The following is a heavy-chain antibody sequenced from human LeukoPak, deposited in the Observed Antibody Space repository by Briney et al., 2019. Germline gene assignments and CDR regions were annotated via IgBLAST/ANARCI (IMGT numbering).Heavy chain of an antibody. V-gene: IGHV4-59*01. CDR3: ASFDSSGSMSY. Sequence: SQTLPLTCTVSGGPISSYYWSWIRQPPGKGLEWIGYIYYSGSTNYNPSLKSRVTISVDTSKNQFSLKLSSVTAADTAVYCCASFDSSGSMSYWGQGTLVTVSS. J-gene: IGHJ4*02. CDR2: IYYSGST. D-gene: IGHD3-22*01. CDR1: GGPISSYY.